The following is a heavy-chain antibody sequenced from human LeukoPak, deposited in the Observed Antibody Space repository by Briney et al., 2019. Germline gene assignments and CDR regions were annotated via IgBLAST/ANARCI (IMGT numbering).Heavy chain of an antibody. CDR2: ISYSGST. D-gene: IGHD3-22*01. CDR3: ARGYYHARGDSNAFDI. J-gene: IGHJ3*02. V-gene: IGHV4-59*01. Sequence: SETLSLTCTVSGGSISSSYWSWIRQPPGRGLEWIGYISYSGSTNYKPSLKSRVSISVDTSKNQFSLKLTSVPAADTAMYYCARGYYHARGDSNAFDIWGQGTMVTVSS. CDR1: GGSISSSY.